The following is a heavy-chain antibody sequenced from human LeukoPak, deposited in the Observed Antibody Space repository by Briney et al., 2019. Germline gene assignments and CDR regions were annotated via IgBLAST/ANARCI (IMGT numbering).Heavy chain of an antibody. CDR1: GYTLSEVS. CDR2: FDPENGEA. Sequence: ASVKVSCKTSGYTLSEVSIHWVRQTPGKGLEWMGGFDPENGEATYAQQFHGRVTVTADTSSDTAYMELRSLRSDDTAVYYCARDRGAVGAIWRSPSGYWGQGTLVTVSS. D-gene: IGHD1-26*01. J-gene: IGHJ4*02. V-gene: IGHV1-24*01. CDR3: ARDRGAVGAIWRSPSGY.